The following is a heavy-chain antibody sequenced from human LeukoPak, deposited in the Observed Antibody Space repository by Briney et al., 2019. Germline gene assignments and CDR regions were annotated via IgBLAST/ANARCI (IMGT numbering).Heavy chain of an antibody. CDR3: SRVASVWIKDYYYYMDV. CDR1: GGSISSSNW. J-gene: IGHJ6*03. CDR2: IYHRGST. V-gene: IGHV4-4*02. Sequence: SGTLSLTCVVSGGSISSSNWWSWVRQSPGKGLEWIGEIYHRGSTNYNPSLKSRVTMSVDKSKNQFALKLTSVTAADTAVYYCSRVASVWIKDYYYYMDVWGKGTTVTVSS. D-gene: IGHD5-12*01.